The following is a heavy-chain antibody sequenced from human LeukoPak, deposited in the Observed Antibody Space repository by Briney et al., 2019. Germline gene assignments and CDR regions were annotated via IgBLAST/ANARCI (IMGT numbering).Heavy chain of an antibody. J-gene: IGHJ4*02. CDR1: GYTFTSYG. V-gene: IGHV1-18*01. D-gene: IGHD3-10*01. Sequence: ASVNVSCKASGYTFTSYGISWVRQAPGQGIEWMGWISAYNGNTNYAQKLQGRVTMTTDTSTSTAYMELRSLRSDDTAVYYCARGRAMVRGVIITSPLNYWGQGTLVTVSS. CDR3: ARGRAMVRGVIITSPLNY. CDR2: ISAYNGNT.